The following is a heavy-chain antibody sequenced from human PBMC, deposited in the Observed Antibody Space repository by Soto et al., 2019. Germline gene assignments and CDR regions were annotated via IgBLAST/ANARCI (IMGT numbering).Heavy chain of an antibody. CDR2: TYYRSKWFH. CDR3: VRGNALYV. CDR1: GDSVSSDITS. Sequence: SQTLSLTCAISGDSVSSDITSWNWIRQSPSRGLEWLGRTYYRSKWFHDYAASVKSRITINPDTSKNQFSLELNSMTPEDTAVYYCVRGNALYVWGQGT. J-gene: IGHJ3*01. D-gene: IGHD3-10*01. V-gene: IGHV6-1*01.